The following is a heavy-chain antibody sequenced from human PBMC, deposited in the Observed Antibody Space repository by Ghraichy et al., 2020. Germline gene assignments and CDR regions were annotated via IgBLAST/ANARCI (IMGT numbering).Heavy chain of an antibody. Sequence: SETLSLTCAVYGGSFSDFSWTWIRQPPGKGLEWIGEINHLGSTKYNASFKSRVTISVDTSKNQFSLNLTSVTAADTALYYCARAFYSSSGGYFRPWGQGTLVTVSS. V-gene: IGHV4-34*01. D-gene: IGHD2/OR15-2a*01. J-gene: IGHJ5*02. CDR1: GGSFSDFS. CDR3: ARAFYSSSGGYFRP. CDR2: INHLGST.